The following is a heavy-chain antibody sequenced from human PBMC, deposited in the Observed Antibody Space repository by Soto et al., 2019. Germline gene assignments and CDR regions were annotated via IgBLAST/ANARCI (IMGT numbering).Heavy chain of an antibody. Sequence: GASVKVSCKASGYTFTSYYMHWMRQAPGQGLEWMGIISTNNGNTNYAQRFQGRVTMTTDTSTSTAYMELRSLKSDDTAVYYCAGDDSTIAARWFDPWGQGTLVTVSS. CDR3: AGDDSTIAARWFDP. CDR1: GYTFTSYY. J-gene: IGHJ5*02. V-gene: IGHV1-18*04. D-gene: IGHD6-6*01. CDR2: ISTNNGNT.